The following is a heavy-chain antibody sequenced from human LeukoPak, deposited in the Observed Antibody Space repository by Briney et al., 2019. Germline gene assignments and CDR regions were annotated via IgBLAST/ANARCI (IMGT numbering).Heavy chain of an antibody. CDR1: GGSFSGYY. CDR2: INHSGST. Sequence: PSETLSLTCAVYGGSFSGYYWSWIRQPPGKGLEWIGEINHSGSTNYNPSLKSRVTISVDTSKNQFSLKLSSVTTADTALYYCARGPSIYYGSGPWGDYWGQGTLVTVSS. CDR3: ARGPSIYYGSGPWGDY. D-gene: IGHD3-10*01. V-gene: IGHV4-34*01. J-gene: IGHJ4*02.